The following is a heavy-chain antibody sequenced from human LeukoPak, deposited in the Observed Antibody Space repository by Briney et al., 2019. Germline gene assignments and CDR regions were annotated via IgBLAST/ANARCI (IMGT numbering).Heavy chain of an antibody. Sequence: GGSLRLSCKSSGFTFGDYAMHWVRQAPGKGMERVGFISSKAHGGTTEYAASVKGRFTISRDDSKSIAYLQMNSLKTEDTAVYYCTRDFSDWGQGTLVTVSS. CDR1: GFTFGDYA. CDR3: TRDFSD. V-gene: IGHV3-49*04. CDR2: ISSKAHGGTT. J-gene: IGHJ4*02.